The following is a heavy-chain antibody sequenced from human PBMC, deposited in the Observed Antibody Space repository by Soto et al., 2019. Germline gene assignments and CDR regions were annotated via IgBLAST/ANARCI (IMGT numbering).Heavy chain of an antibody. D-gene: IGHD3-10*01. V-gene: IGHV1-18*01. Sequence: QVQLVQSGADVKKPGASVKISCKASGYTFTSYGISWVRQAPGQGLEWMGWISAYNGYTNSAQKLQGRVTMTTATSTSTAYMELRSLRSDDTAVYYCVRDPGTRSDYWGQGTQATVSS. J-gene: IGHJ4*02. CDR3: VRDPGTRSDY. CDR2: ISAYNGYT. CDR1: GYTFTSYG.